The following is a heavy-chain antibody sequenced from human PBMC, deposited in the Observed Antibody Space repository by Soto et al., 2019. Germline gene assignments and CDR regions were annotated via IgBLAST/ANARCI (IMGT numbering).Heavy chain of an antibody. CDR2: ISSSGSTI. V-gene: IGHV3-48*03. Sequence: QRLSCAASGFTFSSYEMNWVRQAPGKGLERVSYISSSGSTIYYADSVKGRFTISRDNAKNSLYLQMNSLRAEDTAVYYCASSPDYFDYWGQGTLVTVSS. CDR3: ASSPDYFDY. J-gene: IGHJ4*02. CDR1: GFTFSSYE.